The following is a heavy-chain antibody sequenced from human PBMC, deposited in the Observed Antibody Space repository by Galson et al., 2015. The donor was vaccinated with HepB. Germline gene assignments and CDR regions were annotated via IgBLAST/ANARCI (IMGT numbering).Heavy chain of an antibody. V-gene: IGHV3-30*18. CDR2: ISYDGSNK. Sequence: SLRLSCAASGFTFSSYGMHWVRQAPGKGLEWVAVISYDGSNKYYADSVKGRFTISRDNSKNTLYLQMNSLRAEDTAVYYCAKDISRIPPHSSGWYGYYYYYGMDVWGQGTTVTVSS. CDR1: GFTFSSYG. CDR3: AKDISRIPPHSSGWYGYYYYYGMDV. J-gene: IGHJ6*02. D-gene: IGHD6-19*01.